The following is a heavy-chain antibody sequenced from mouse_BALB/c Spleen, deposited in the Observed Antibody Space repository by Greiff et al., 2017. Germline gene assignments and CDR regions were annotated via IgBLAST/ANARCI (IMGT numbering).Heavy chain of an antibody. J-gene: IGHJ3*01. CDR3: ARPLYYGSSEFAY. Sequence: EVQLQQSGPELVKPGASVKMSCKASGYTFTSYVMHWVKQKPGQGLEWIGYINPYNDGTKYNEKFKGKATLTSDKSSSTAYMELSSLTSEDSAVYYCARPLYYGSSEFAYWGQGTLVTVSA. CDR2: INPYNDGT. CDR1: GYTFTSYV. V-gene: IGHV1-14*01. D-gene: IGHD1-1*01.